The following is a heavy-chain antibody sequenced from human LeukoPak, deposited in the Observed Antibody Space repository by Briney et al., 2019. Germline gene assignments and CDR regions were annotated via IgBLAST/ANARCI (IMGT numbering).Heavy chain of an antibody. J-gene: IGHJ4*02. V-gene: IGHV3-7*01. CDR2: IKQDGSEK. Sequence: GGSLRLSRAASGFTFSSYWMSWVRQAPGKGLEWVANIKQDGSEKYYVDSVKGRFTISRDNAKNSLYLQMNSLRAEDTAVYYCARARFKGRLDYWGQGTLVTVSS. CDR3: ARARFKGRLDY. CDR1: GFTFSSYW.